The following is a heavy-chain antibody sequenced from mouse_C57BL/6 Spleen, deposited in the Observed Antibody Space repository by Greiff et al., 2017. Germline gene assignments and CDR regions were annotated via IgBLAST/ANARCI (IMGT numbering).Heavy chain of an antibody. D-gene: IGHD2-2*01. J-gene: IGHJ4*01. CDR2: ISDGGSYT. V-gene: IGHV5-4*03. Sequence: EVKLMESGGGLVKPGGSLKLSCAASGFTFSSYAMSWVRQTPEKRLEWVATISDGGSYTYYPDNVKGRFTISRDNAKNTLYLQMSHLKSEDTAMDYCARWGYGDYYAMDCWGQGTSVTVSS. CDR3: ARWGYGDYYAMDC. CDR1: GFTFSSYA.